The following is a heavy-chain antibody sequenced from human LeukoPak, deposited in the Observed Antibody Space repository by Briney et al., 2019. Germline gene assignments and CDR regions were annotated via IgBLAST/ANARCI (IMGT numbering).Heavy chain of an antibody. V-gene: IGHV1-18*01. J-gene: IGHJ6*02. Sequence: ASVKVSCKASGYTFTSYGISWVRQAPGQGLEWMGWIGAYNGNTNYAQKLQGRVTMTTDTSTSTAYMELRSLRSDDTAVYYCARYIVLMVYAFYGMDVWGQGTTVTVAS. CDR2: IGAYNGNT. CDR3: ARYIVLMVYAFYGMDV. CDR1: GYTFTSYG. D-gene: IGHD2-8*01.